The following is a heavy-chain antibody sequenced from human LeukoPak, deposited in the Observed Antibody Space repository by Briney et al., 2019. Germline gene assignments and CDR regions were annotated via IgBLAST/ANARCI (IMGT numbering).Heavy chain of an antibody. CDR3: ARPRGREYGSPFDY. D-gene: IGHD6-6*01. J-gene: IGHJ4*02. Sequence: SVKVSCKASGGTFSSYAISWVRQAPGQGLEWMGGIIPIFGTANYAQKFQGRVTITADESTSTAYMELSSLRSEDTAVYYCARPRGREYGSPFDYWGQGTLVTVSS. CDR1: GGTFSSYA. CDR2: IIPIFGTA. V-gene: IGHV1-69*01.